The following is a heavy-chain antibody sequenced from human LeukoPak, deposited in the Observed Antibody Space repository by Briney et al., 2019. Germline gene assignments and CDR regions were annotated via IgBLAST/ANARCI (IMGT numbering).Heavy chain of an antibody. CDR1: GFTFSSYA. J-gene: IGHJ4*02. D-gene: IGHD2-15*01. CDR3: AKDGVVVAANELDY. Sequence: GGSLRLSCAASGFTFSSYAMHWVRQAPGKGLEWVAVISYDGSNKYYADSVKGRFTISRDNSKNTLYLQMNSLRAEDTAVYYCAKDGVVVAANELDYWGQGTLVTVSS. V-gene: IGHV3-30-3*02. CDR2: ISYDGSNK.